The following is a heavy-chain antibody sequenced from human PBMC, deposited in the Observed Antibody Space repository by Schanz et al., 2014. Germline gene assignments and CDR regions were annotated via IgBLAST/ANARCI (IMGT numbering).Heavy chain of an antibody. Sequence: QVQLVQSGAEVKKPGVSVKVSCKASGYTFTTYYIHWVRQAPGKGLEWLGGFDVEDGETIYAQKFQGRVTMTRDTSTSTVYMELSSLRSEDTAVYYCARDGEAAAGCDYWGQGTLVTVSS. V-gene: IGHV1-46*03. CDR3: ARDGEAAAGCDY. CDR2: FDVEDGET. D-gene: IGHD6-13*01. CDR1: GYTFTTYY. J-gene: IGHJ4*02.